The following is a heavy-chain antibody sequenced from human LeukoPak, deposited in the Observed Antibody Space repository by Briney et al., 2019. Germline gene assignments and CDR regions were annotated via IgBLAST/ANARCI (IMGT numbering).Heavy chain of an antibody. CDR2: IVPMLDLI. Sequence: GASVKVSCKASGGTFSSYAISWVRQAPGQGLEWTGRIVPMLDLISYAQNFQGRVTITADKYTNTAYMELSSLTFDDTAVYYCARYSSSPNWFDPWGQGTLVTVSS. CDR3: ARYSSSPNWFDP. J-gene: IGHJ5*02. D-gene: IGHD4-11*01. CDR1: GGTFSSYA. V-gene: IGHV1-69*04.